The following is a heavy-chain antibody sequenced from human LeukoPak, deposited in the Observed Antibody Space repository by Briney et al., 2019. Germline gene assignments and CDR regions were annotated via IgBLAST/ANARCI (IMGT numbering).Heavy chain of an antibody. V-gene: IGHV1-2*02. CDR2: INPNSGGT. Sequence: ASVNVSCKASGYTFTDYYIHWVRQPPGQGLEWMGWINPNSGGTNYAQKFQGRVTMTRDTSISTAYMELRRLRSDDTAVYYCARVRYYDSSSDLAYWGQGTPVIVSS. CDR3: ARVRYYDSSSDLAY. CDR1: GYTFTDYY. D-gene: IGHD3-22*01. J-gene: IGHJ4*02.